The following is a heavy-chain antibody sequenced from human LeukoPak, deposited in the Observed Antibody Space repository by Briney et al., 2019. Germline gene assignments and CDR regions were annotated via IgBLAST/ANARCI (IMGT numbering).Heavy chain of an antibody. CDR1: GFTFSSYA. D-gene: IGHD3-3*01. J-gene: IGHJ4*02. CDR3: AKDEPPYDFWSGYYAFDY. V-gene: IGHV3-23*01. Sequence: PGGSLRLPCAASGFTFSSYAMSWVRQAPGKGLEWVSAISGSGGSTYYADSVKGRLTISRDNSKNTLYLQMNSLRAEDTAVYYRAKDEPPYDFWSGYYAFDYWGQGTLVTVSS. CDR2: ISGSGGST.